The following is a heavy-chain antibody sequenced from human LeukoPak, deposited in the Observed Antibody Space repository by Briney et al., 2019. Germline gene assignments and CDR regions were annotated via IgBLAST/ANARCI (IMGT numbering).Heavy chain of an antibody. V-gene: IGHV1-46*01. D-gene: IGHD2-15*01. Sequence: ASVKVSCKASGYTFTSYYMHWVRQAPGQGLEWMGIINPSGGSTSYAQKFQGRVTMTRDTSMSTVYMELSSLRSEDTAVYYCARDQLYCSGGSCYSSGSNFQHWGQGTLVTVSS. CDR1: GYTFTSYY. CDR3: ARDQLYCSGGSCYSSGSNFQH. CDR2: INPSGGST. J-gene: IGHJ1*01.